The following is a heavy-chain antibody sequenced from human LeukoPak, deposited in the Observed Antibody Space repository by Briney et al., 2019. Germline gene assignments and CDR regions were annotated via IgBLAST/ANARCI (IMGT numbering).Heavy chain of an antibody. J-gene: IGHJ6*03. CDR2: IYYSGST. CDR3: ARLAVAAPFYYYYYMDV. D-gene: IGHD6-19*01. CDR1: GGSISSSSYY. Sequence: PSETLSLTCTVSGGSISSSSYYWGWIRQPPGKGLEWIGSIYYSGSTYYNPSLKSRVTISVDTSKNQFSLKLSSVTAADTAVYYCARLAVAAPFYYYYYMDVWGKGTTVTISS. V-gene: IGHV4-39*07.